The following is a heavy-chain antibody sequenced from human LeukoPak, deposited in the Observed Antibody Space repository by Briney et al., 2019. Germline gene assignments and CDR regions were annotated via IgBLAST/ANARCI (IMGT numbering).Heavy chain of an antibody. D-gene: IGHD1-26*01. Sequence: PGGSLRLSCAASGFTFSSYSMNWVRQAPGKGLEWVSSISSSSSYIYYADSVKGRFTISRDNAKNSLYLQMNSLKTEDTAVYYCTTDQRKSRYSGSYFLDYWGQGTLVTVSS. CDR3: TTDQRKSRYSGSYFLDY. CDR1: GFTFSSYS. V-gene: IGHV3-21*03. CDR2: ISSSSSYI. J-gene: IGHJ4*02.